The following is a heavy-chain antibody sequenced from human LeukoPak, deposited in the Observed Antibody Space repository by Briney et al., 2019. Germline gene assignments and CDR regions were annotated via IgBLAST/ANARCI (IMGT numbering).Heavy chain of an antibody. D-gene: IGHD1-26*01. CDR3: ASEVGATRDY. CDR2: ISSSSSYI. CDR1: GFTFSSYS. V-gene: IGHV3-21*01. Sequence: TTGGSLRLSCAASGFTFSSYSMNWVRQAPGKGLEWVSSISSSSSYIYYADSVKGRFTISRDNAKNSLYLQMNSLRAEDTAVYYCASEVGATRDYWGQGTLVTVSS. J-gene: IGHJ4*02.